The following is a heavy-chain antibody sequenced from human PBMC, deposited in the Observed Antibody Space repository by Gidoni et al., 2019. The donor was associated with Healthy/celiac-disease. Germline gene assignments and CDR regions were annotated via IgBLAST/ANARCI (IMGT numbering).Heavy chain of an antibody. V-gene: IGHV3-7*05. CDR2: IKQDGSEK. J-gene: IGHJ5*02. CDR1: GFTFSSSW. CDR3: AREWLWRRWFDP. D-gene: IGHD5-18*01. Sequence: EVQLVESGGGLVQPGGSLRLSCAASGFTFSSSWMRWVRQAPGKGLEWVANIKQDGSEKYYVDSVKGRFTISRDNAKNSLYLQMNSLRAEDTAVYYCAREWLWRRWFDPWGQGTLVTVSS.